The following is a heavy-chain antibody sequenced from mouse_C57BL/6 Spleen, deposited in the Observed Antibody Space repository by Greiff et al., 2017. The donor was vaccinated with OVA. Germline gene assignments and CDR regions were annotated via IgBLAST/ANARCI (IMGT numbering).Heavy chain of an antibody. CDR1: GFTFSDYG. J-gene: IGHJ1*03. Sequence: VQLKESGGGLVKPGGSLKLSCAASGFTFSDYGMHWVRQAPEKGLEWVAYISSGSSTIYYADTVKGRFTISRDNAKNTLFLQMTSLRSEDMAMYYCARTWDYWYFDVWGTGTTVTVSS. D-gene: IGHD4-1*01. V-gene: IGHV5-17*01. CDR2: ISSGSSTI. CDR3: ARTWDYWYFDV.